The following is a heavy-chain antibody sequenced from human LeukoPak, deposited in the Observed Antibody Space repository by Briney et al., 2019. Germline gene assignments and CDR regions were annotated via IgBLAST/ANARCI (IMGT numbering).Heavy chain of an antibody. Sequence: SETLSLTCTVSGGSISSYYWSWIRQPPGKGLEWIGYIYYSGSTNYNPSLKSRVTISVDTSKNQFSLKLRSVTAADTAVYYCARGYDNSGYILDYWGQGTLATVSS. CDR1: GGSISSYY. V-gene: IGHV4-59*01. CDR3: ARGYDNSGYILDY. J-gene: IGHJ4*02. D-gene: IGHD3-22*01. CDR2: IYYSGST.